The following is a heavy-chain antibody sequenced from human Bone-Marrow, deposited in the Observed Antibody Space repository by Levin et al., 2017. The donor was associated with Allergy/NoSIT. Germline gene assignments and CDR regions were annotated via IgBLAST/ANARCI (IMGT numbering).Heavy chain of an antibody. CDR1: GESVRKQYTY. J-gene: IGHJ4*02. D-gene: IGHD2-15*01. CDR2: VNYNGGR. V-gene: IGHV4-61*01. CDR3: ASRVPYTDIGWFFDY. Sequence: SQTLSLTCSVFGESVRKQYTYWTWIRQPPGKGLEWIGYVNYNGGRRYKPSLMSRVTISVDASKNQFSLQLNSVIAAATAMYYCASRVPYTDIGWFFDYWGQGALVTVSS.